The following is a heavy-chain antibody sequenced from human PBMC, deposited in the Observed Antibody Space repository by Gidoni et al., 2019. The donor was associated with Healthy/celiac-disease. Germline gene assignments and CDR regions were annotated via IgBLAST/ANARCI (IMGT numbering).Heavy chain of an antibody. CDR2: SYYSGST. CDR3: ALWFGEYYGMDV. J-gene: IGHJ6*02. D-gene: IGHD3-10*01. CDR1: GGSISSGGYY. V-gene: IGHV4-31*03. Sequence: PRLVKPSQTLSLTCTVSGGSISSGGYYWSWVRQHPGKGLEWTGYSYYSGSTYYNPSLKSRVTISVDTSKNQFSLKLSAVTAADTAVYYCALWFGEYYGMDVWGQGTTVTVSS.